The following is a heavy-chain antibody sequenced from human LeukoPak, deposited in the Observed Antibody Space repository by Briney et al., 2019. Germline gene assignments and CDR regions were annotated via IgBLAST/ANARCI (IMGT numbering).Heavy chain of an antibody. CDR1: GGSISRHF. Sequence: PSETLSLTCSVSGGSISRHFWSWLRQPPGKGLDWLAFIHYSGRTNYNPSLQSRVTISIGTSENNFSLKLTSVTAADTAVYYCARLLDNDSSGDPDTFDMWGQGTVVSVSS. CDR2: IHYSGRT. D-gene: IGHD3-22*01. V-gene: IGHV4-59*11. CDR3: ARLLDNDSSGDPDTFDM. J-gene: IGHJ3*02.